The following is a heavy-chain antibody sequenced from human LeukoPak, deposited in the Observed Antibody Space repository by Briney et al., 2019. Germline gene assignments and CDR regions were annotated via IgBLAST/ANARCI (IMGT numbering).Heavy chain of an antibody. CDR2: IYTSGST. CDR3: AREASIAAAGNRYYYMDV. D-gene: IGHD6-13*01. CDR1: GGSISSYY. Sequence: PSETLSLTCTVSGGSISSYYWSWIRQPTGKGLEWIGRIYTSGSTNYNPSLKSRVTMSVDTSKNQFSLKLSSVTAADTAVYYCAREASIAAAGNRYYYMDVWGKGTTVTVSS. J-gene: IGHJ6*03. V-gene: IGHV4-4*07.